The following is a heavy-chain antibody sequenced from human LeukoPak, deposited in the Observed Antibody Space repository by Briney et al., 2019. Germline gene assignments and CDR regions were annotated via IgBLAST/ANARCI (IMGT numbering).Heavy chain of an antibody. Sequence: EGSLRLSCAASGFTFSSYGMHWVRQAPGKGLEWVAVISYDGSNKYYADSVKGRFTISRDNSKNTLYLQMNSLRAEDTAVYYCAKDLSGHWGQGTLVTVSS. D-gene: IGHD3-10*01. CDR2: ISYDGSNK. CDR3: AKDLSGH. V-gene: IGHV3-30*18. J-gene: IGHJ4*02. CDR1: GFTFSSYG.